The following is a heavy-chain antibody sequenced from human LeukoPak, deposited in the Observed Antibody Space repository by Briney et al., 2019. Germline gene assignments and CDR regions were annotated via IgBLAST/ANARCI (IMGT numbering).Heavy chain of an antibody. CDR3: ARDRIAAAGTLGFGGYYYYYGMDV. Sequence: GASVKVSCKASGYTFTGYYMHWVRQAPGQGLEWMGWINPNSGGTKYAQKFQGRVTMTRDTSISTAYMELSRLRSDDTAVYYCARDRIAAAGTLGFGGYYYYYGMDVWGQGTTVTVSS. CDR1: GYTFTGYY. J-gene: IGHJ6*02. D-gene: IGHD6-13*01. V-gene: IGHV1-2*02. CDR2: INPNSGGT.